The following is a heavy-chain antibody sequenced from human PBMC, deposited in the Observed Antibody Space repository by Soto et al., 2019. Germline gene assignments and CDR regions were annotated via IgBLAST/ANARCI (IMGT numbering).Heavy chain of an antibody. CDR2: IYYSGST. V-gene: IGHV4-59*08. D-gene: IGHD2-21*01. J-gene: IGHJ5*02. CDR3: ARGLEQYCGGDCYTIWFDP. Sequence: PSETLSLTCTVSGGSISSYYWIWIRQPPGKGLEWIGYIYYSGSTNYNPSLKSRVTISVDTSKNQFSLKLSSVTAADTAVYYCARGLEQYCGGDCYTIWFDPWGQGTLVTV. CDR1: GGSISSYY.